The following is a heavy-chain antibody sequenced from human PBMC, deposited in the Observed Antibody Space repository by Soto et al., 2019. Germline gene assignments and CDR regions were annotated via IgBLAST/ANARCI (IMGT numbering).Heavy chain of an antibody. J-gene: IGHJ4*02. D-gene: IGHD3-10*01. CDR1: GFIFSNHG. Sequence: QMQLVESGGGAVQPGRSLRLSCAASGFIFSNHGIHWVRQAPGKGLEWVADISNGGSDKWYADSVKGRFTISRDNSKNTVSLQMNGLRLEDTAVYYCASGEGRFGPATRFAYWGQGTLVTVSS. CDR3: ASGEGRFGPATRFAY. V-gene: IGHV3-30*03. CDR2: ISNGGSDK.